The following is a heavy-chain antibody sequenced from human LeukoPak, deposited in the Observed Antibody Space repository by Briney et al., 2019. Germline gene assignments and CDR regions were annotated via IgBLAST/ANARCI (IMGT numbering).Heavy chain of an antibody. CDR2: ICGHGISI. J-gene: IGHJ5*02. CDR3: AKGGFGDFDP. D-gene: IGHD3-10*01. V-gene: IGHV3-23*01. Sequence: GGSLRLSCEASGFTFSNYAMSWVRQAPGKGLEWVSGICGHGISIYYADSVKGRFTISRDNSENTLYLQMNSLRAEDTAVYYCAKGGFGDFDPWGQGTLVTVSS. CDR1: GFTFSNYA.